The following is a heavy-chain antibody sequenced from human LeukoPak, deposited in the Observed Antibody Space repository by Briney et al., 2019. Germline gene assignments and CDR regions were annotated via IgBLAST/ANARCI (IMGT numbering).Heavy chain of an antibody. CDR1: GLTFSDAW. CDR3: NTFNWNSPFDY. V-gene: IGHV3-15*01. J-gene: IGHJ4*02. D-gene: IGHD1-20*01. CDR2: IRSKTSGGAT. Sequence: GGSLRLSCTASGLTFSDAWVTWVRQAPGKGLNWVGRIRSKTSGGATDYAAPVNGRFTISRDDSKNTIFLQMNSLKTEDTAVYYCNTFNWNSPFDYWGQGTLVTVSS.